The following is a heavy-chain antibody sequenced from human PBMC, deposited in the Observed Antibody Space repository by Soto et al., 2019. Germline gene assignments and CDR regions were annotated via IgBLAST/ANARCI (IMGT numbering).Heavy chain of an antibody. V-gene: IGHV4-4*02. J-gene: IGHJ4*02. CDR3: ARLVYDTRLNYMYFDF. D-gene: IGHD2-8*01. Sequence: SETLSLTCAVSGVTISSGNWWTWVRQTPQRGLEYIGEIFHDGTANYYPSFERRVAISVDTSKNQFYLKLNSVTAADTAIYFCARLVYDTRLNYMYFDFWGQGALVTVSS. CDR1: GVTISSGNW. CDR2: IFHDGTA.